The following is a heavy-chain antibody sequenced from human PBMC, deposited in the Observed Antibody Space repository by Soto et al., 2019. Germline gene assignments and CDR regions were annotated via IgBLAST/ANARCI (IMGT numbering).Heavy chain of an antibody. D-gene: IGHD3-3*01. CDR1: GYTFTSYG. CDR3: ARGNLPYYDFWSGYSAV. V-gene: IGHV1-18*01. CDR2: ISAYNGNT. Sequence: ASVKVSCKASGYTFTSYGISWVRQAPGQGLEWMGWISAYNGNTNYAQKLQGRVTMTTDTSTSTAYMELRSLRSDDTAVYYCARGNLPYYDFWSGYSAVRGQGTTVTVSS. J-gene: IGHJ6*02.